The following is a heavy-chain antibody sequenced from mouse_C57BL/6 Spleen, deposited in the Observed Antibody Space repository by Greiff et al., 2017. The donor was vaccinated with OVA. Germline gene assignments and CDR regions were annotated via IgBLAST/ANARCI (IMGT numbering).Heavy chain of an antibody. Sequence: EVQLQQSGPELVKPGASVKISCKASGYTFTDYYMNWVKQSHGKSLEWIGDINPNNGGTSYNQKFKGKATLTVDKSSSTAYMELRSLTSEDSAVYYCARGHLYGDYWGQGTTLTVSS. CDR2: INPNNGGT. CDR1: GYTFTDYY. J-gene: IGHJ2*01. CDR3: ARGHLYGDY. D-gene: IGHD1-1*01. V-gene: IGHV1-26*01.